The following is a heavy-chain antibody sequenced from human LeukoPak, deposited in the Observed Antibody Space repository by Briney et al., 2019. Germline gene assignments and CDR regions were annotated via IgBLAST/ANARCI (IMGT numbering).Heavy chain of an antibody. J-gene: IGHJ1*01. Sequence: SETLSLTCTVSGDSISSSGYYWGWIRQPPGKGLERIGTIYYSGSTYYNPSLKSRVTISVDTSKNQFSLKLSSVTAADTAVYFCARDPPYYYDSPGYFQHWGQGTLVTVSS. V-gene: IGHV4-39*02. D-gene: IGHD3-22*01. CDR3: ARDPPYYYDSPGYFQH. CDR1: GDSISSSGYY. CDR2: IYYSGST.